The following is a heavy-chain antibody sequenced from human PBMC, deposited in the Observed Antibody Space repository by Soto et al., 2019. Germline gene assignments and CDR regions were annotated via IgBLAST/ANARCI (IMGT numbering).Heavy chain of an antibody. CDR2: INEDSSYI. CDR3: VRDFGWYFRSGYMDV. D-gene: IGHD3-3*01. V-gene: IGHV3-21*02. J-gene: IGHJ6*03. Sequence: EVQLVESGGGLFKPGGSLRLSCEASGFSFISYSMNLVRQAPGKGLEWVSSINEDSSYIYYAHSLRGRFTISRDNAKDSLYLQMNSLRAEDTAVYYCVRDFGWYFRSGYMDVWGDGATVTVSS. CDR1: GFSFISYS.